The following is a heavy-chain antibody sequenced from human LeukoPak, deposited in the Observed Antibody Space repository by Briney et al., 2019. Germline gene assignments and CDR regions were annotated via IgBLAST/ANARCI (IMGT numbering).Heavy chain of an antibody. V-gene: IGHV4-4*09. Sequence: SETLSLTCTVSGDSISNYFWSWIRQPPGKGLEGIGYIYTSGSTNYNPSLKSRVPISVDTSENKFYLTLTSVTAADTAVYYCARSYSRSSHFDNWGQGTLVTVSS. CDR2: IYTSGST. CDR3: ARSYSRSSHFDN. D-gene: IGHD6-6*01. J-gene: IGHJ4*02. CDR1: GDSISNYF.